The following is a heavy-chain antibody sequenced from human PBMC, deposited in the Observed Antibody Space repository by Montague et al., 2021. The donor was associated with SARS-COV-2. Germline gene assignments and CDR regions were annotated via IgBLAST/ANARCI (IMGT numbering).Heavy chain of an antibody. CDR1: GGSFSGFY. Sequence: SETLSLTCAASGGSFSGFYWSWIRQSPGKGLEWIGDVNHSESTNYNPSLKGRVTISVDRSKNQFSLTLRSVTAADTAVYYCARGRGLSYESSGDLYYLDVWGEGTTVTVSS. CDR3: ARGRGLSYESSGDLYYLDV. CDR2: VNHSEST. J-gene: IGHJ6*03. V-gene: IGHV4-34*01. D-gene: IGHD3-22*01.